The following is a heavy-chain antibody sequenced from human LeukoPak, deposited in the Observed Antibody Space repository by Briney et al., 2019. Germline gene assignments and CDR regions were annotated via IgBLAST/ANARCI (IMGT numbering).Heavy chain of an antibody. Sequence: SVKVSCKASGGSFSNYAISWVRQAPGQGLECMGGIIPLFGSPTYAQKFQGRVTITTDESTTTAYMELSSLRSDDTAVFYCARGERHIPIYYWGQGTLVTVSS. J-gene: IGHJ4*02. D-gene: IGHD2-21*01. CDR1: GGSFSNYA. V-gene: IGHV1-69*05. CDR3: ARGERHIPIYY. CDR2: IIPLFGSP.